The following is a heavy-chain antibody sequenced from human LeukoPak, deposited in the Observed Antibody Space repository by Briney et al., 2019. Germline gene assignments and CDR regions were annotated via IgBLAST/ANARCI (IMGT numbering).Heavy chain of an antibody. CDR1: GGTFSSYA. CDR3: ARAPIAAAERPYFDY. V-gene: IGHV1-69*05. J-gene: IGHJ4*02. Sequence: GASVKVSCKASGGTFSSYAISWVRQAPGQGLEWMGGIIPIFGTANYAQKFQGRVTITTDESTSTAYMELSSLRSEDTAVYYCARAPIAAAERPYFDYWGQGTLVTVSS. CDR2: IIPIFGTA. D-gene: IGHD6-13*01.